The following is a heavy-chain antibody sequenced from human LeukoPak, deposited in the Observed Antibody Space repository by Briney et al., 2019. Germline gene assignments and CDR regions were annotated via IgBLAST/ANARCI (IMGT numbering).Heavy chain of an antibody. D-gene: IGHD5-12*01. CDR3: ARDISTIEDIVATILDY. J-gene: IGHJ4*02. CDR2: TYYRSKWYN. Sequence: SQTLSLTCAISGDSVSSNSAAWNWIRQSPSRGLEWLGRTYYRSKWYNDYAVSVKSRITINPDTSKNQFSLQLNSVTPEDTAVYYCARDISTIEDIVATILDYWGQGTLVTVSS. V-gene: IGHV6-1*01. CDR1: GDSVSSNSAA.